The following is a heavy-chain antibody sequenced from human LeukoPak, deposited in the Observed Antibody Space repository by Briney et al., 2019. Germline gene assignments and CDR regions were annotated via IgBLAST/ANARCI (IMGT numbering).Heavy chain of an antibody. V-gene: IGHV1-69*13. CDR3: ARAKDIVVVVAASWFDP. CDR2: IIPIFGTA. J-gene: IGHJ5*02. D-gene: IGHD2-15*01. Sequence: SVKVSCKASGGTFSSYAISWVRQAPGQGLEWMGGIIPIFGTANYAQKFQGRVTITADESTSTAYMELSSLRSEDTAVYYCARAKDIVVVVAASWFDPWGQGTPVTVSS. CDR1: GGTFSSYA.